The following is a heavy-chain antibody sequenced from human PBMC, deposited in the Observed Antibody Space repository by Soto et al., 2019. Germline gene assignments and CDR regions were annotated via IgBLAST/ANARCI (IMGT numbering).Heavy chain of an antibody. CDR1: GGSISSSSYY. CDR3: ARDLVVPAAAHYYYYMDV. Sequence: SETLSLTCTVSGGSISSSSYYWGWIRQPPGKGLEWIGSIYYSGSTYYNPSLKSRVTISVDTSKNQFSLKLSSVTAADTAVYYCARDLVVPAAAHYYYYMDVWGKGTTVTVSS. CDR2: IYYSGST. J-gene: IGHJ6*03. D-gene: IGHD2-2*01. V-gene: IGHV4-39*07.